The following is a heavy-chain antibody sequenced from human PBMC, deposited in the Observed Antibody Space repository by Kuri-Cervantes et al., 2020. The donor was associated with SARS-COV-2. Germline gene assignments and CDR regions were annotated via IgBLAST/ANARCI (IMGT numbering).Heavy chain of an antibody. CDR1: GFTFSDSA. Sequence: GGSLRLSCAASGFTFSDSAMNWVRQAPGKALEWTSAISYTGAYTYYADSVKGRFTISSDNSKNTRYRQMKRLSAKDMAVFYCAKFSRTVVPGTSVEDWGQGTLVTVSS. V-gene: IGHV3-23*01. D-gene: IGHD1/OR15-1a*01. CDR3: AKFSRTVVPGTSVED. J-gene: IGHJ4*02. CDR2: ISYTGAYT.